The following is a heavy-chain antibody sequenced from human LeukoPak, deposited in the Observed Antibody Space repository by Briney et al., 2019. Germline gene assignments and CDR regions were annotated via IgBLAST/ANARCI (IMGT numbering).Heavy chain of an antibody. Sequence: GGSLRLSCAASGFTFSSYSMNWVRQAPGKGLEWVSSISSSSSYIYYADSVEGRFTISRDNAKNSLYLQMNSLRAEDTAVYYCARDAASGGYHYWGQGTLVTVSS. CDR2: ISSSSSYI. J-gene: IGHJ4*02. CDR1: GFTFSSYS. D-gene: IGHD2-15*01. CDR3: ARDAASGGYHY. V-gene: IGHV3-21*01.